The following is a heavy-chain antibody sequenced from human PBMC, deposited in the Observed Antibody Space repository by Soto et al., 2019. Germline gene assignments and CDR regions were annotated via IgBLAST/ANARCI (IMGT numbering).Heavy chain of an antibody. CDR2: IWYDGSNK. Sequence: GGSLRLSCAASGFTFSSYGMHWVRQAPGKGLEWVAVIWYDGSNKYYADSVKGRFTISRDNSKNTLYLQMNSLRAEDTAVYYCARGTPDPDEYSGYDLFRIGSFDYWGQGTLVTVS. J-gene: IGHJ4*02. CDR1: GFTFSSYG. D-gene: IGHD5-12*01. V-gene: IGHV3-33*01. CDR3: ARGTPDPDEYSGYDLFRIGSFDY.